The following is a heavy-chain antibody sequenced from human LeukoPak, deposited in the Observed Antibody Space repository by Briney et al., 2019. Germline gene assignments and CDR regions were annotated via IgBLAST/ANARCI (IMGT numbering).Heavy chain of an antibody. Sequence: GGSLRLSCAASGFTFSSYAMHWVRQAPGKGLEWAAVISYDGSNKYYADSVKGRFTISRDNSKNTLYLQMNSLRAEDTAVYYCARPTYYYDSSGIDYWGQGTLVTVSS. CDR3: ARPTYYYDSSGIDY. CDR1: GFTFSSYA. CDR2: ISYDGSNK. J-gene: IGHJ4*02. V-gene: IGHV3-30-3*01. D-gene: IGHD3-22*01.